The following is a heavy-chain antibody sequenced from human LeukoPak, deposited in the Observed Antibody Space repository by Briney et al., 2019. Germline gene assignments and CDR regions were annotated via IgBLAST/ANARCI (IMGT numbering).Heavy chain of an antibody. CDR1: GFTFSSYA. V-gene: IGHV3-23*01. D-gene: IGHD2/OR15-2a*01. CDR3: AKDQRFALSNYDY. J-gene: IGHJ4*02. Sequence: GGSLRLSCAASGFTFSSYAMSWVRQAPGKGLEWVSGISGSGGSTYYADSVKGRFTISRDNSNNTLYLQMTSLRAEDTAVYYCAKDQRFALSNYDYWGQGTLVTVSS. CDR2: ISGSGGST.